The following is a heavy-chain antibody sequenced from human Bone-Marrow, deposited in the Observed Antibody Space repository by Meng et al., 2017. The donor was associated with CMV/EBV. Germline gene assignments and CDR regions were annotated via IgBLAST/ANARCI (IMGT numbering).Heavy chain of an antibody. D-gene: IGHD3-10*01. CDR1: GFTFSSYW. CDR3: ARQGITMVRGATNWFDP. J-gene: IGHJ5*02. Sequence: GESLKISCAASGFTFSSYWMSWVRQAPGKGLEWVANIKQDGSEKYYVDSVKGRFTISRDNAKNSLYLQMNSLRAEDTAVYYCARQGITMVRGATNWFDPWGQGTLVTVSS. V-gene: IGHV3-7*01. CDR2: IKQDGSEK.